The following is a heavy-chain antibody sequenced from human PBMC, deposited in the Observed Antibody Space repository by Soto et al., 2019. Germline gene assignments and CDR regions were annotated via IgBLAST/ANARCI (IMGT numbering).Heavy chain of an antibody. D-gene: IGHD4-17*01. Sequence: QVQLQESGPGLVKPSQTLSLTCTVSGGSISSGGYYWSWIRQHPGKGLEWIGYIYYSGSTYYNPSLKSRVTISVDTSKNQFSLKLSSVTAADTAVYYCARGDLHDYGDHNWFDPWGQGTLVTVSS. V-gene: IGHV4-31*03. CDR2: IYYSGST. J-gene: IGHJ5*02. CDR1: GGSISSGGYY. CDR3: ARGDLHDYGDHNWFDP.